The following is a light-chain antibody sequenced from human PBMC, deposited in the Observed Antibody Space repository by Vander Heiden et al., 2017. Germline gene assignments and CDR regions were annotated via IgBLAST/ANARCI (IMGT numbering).Light chain of an antibody. V-gene: IGLV3-21*02. Sequence: SYVLTHPPSVSLAPGQTARITGGGGNIGSETVHWYQQKPGQAPVLVVYDDSDRPSGIPERFSGSNSGNTATLTISRVEAGDEADYYCQVWDTSTDHYVFGTGTKVTVL. CDR3: QVWDTSTDHYV. CDR2: DDS. CDR1: NIGSET. J-gene: IGLJ1*01.